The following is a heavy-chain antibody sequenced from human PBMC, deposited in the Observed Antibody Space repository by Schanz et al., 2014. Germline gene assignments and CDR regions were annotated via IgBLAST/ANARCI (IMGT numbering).Heavy chain of an antibody. CDR3: ARDPYSASYFPSPPLYGLDV. CDR2: IIPITGIT. CDR1: GYTFAMYD. J-gene: IGHJ6*02. Sequence: QVQLVQSGSELKKPGASVKVSCKASGYTFAMYDMNWVRQAPGQGLEWMGRIIPITGITNYAQKFQGRVTFTADKSTSTAFLEVNSLRSEDTAVYYCARDPYSASYFPSPPLYGLDVWGQGTTVTVSS. V-gene: IGHV1-69*09. D-gene: IGHD1-26*01.